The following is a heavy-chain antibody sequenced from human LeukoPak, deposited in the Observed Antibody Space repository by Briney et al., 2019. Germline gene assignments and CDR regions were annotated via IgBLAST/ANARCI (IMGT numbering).Heavy chain of an antibody. CDR3: AREEYSSSWYGY. CDR2: INSDGSST. J-gene: IGHJ4*02. V-gene: IGHV3-74*01. CDR1: GFTFSSYW. D-gene: IGHD6-13*01. Sequence: GALRLSCAASGFTFSSYWMHWVRPAPGKGLVWVSRINSDGSSTSYADSVKGRFTISRDNAKNTLYLQMNSLRAEDTAVYYCAREEYSSSWYGYWGQGTLVTVSS.